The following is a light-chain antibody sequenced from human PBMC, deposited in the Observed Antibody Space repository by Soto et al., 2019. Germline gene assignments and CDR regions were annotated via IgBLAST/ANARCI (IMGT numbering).Light chain of an antibody. J-gene: IGKJ1*01. CDR3: QKYNSPPWT. V-gene: IGKV1-27*01. CDR2: AAS. Sequence: NQMTQSPSSLSASVGDRVTITCRASQGISNYLAWYQQKPGKVPKLLIYAASTLHSGVPSRFSGSGSGTDFTLTISSLQSEDVATYYCQKYNSPPWTFGQVTKVEIK. CDR1: QGISNY.